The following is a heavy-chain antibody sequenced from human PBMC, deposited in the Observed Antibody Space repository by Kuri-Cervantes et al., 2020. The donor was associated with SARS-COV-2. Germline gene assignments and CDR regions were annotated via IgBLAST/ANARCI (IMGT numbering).Heavy chain of an antibody. V-gene: IGHV4-38-2*02. CDR1: GYSISSGYY. CDR3: ARLYSNYQPYYYYYYMDV. Sequence: SETLSLTCTVSGYSISSGYYWGWIRQPPGKGLEWIGSIYYSGSTYYNPSLKSRVTISVDTSKNQFSLKLSSVTAADTAVYYCARLYSNYQPYYYYYYMDVWGKGTTVTVSS. J-gene: IGHJ6*03. CDR2: IYYSGST. D-gene: IGHD4-11*01.